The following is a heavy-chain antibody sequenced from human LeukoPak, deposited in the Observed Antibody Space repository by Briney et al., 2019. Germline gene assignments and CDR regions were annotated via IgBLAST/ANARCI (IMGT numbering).Heavy chain of an antibody. Sequence: GGSLRLSCAASGFTFSSYAMSWVRQAPGKGLEWVSGISGSGDGTYYADSVKGRFTISRDNSGNTLFLQMNSLRADDTAVYYCAKFSPGLNTALVTWGQETLVTVSS. D-gene: IGHD5-18*01. CDR2: ISGSGDGT. CDR1: GFTFSSYA. J-gene: IGHJ4*02. CDR3: AKFSPGLNTALVT. V-gene: IGHV3-23*01.